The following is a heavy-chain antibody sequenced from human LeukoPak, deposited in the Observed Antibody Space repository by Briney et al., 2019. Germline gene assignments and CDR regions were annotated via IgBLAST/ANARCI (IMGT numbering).Heavy chain of an antibody. J-gene: IGHJ4*02. CDR3: ARASAVAGTRDY. CDR2: IKQDGSDK. V-gene: IGHV3-7*01. D-gene: IGHD6-19*01. CDR1: GFSFSSYW. Sequence: GGSLRLSCTASGFSFSSYWMSWVRQAPGKGLEWVANIKQDGSDKYYVDSVKGRFTITRDNAKNSLYLQMNSLRAEDSALYYCARASAVAGTRDYWGQGTLVTVSS.